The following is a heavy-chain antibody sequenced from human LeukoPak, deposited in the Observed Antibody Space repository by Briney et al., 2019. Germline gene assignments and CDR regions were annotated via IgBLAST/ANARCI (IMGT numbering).Heavy chain of an antibody. Sequence: GGSLRLSCAASGLTFSSYWMHWVRQAPGKGLVGVSRINSDGSSTSYADSVKGRFTISRDNAKNTLYLQMNSLRAEDTAVYYCASLPRSGSPYYFDYWGQGTLVTVSS. CDR2: INSDGSST. CDR1: GLTFSSYW. V-gene: IGHV3-74*01. CDR3: ASLPRSGSPYYFDY. J-gene: IGHJ4*02. D-gene: IGHD3-10*01.